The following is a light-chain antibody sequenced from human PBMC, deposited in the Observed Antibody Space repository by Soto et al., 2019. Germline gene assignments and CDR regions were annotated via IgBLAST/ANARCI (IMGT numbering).Light chain of an antibody. Sequence: QLVLTQSPAASASLGASVKLTCTLSSGHRSYAIAWHQQQPEKGPRYLMKLNSDGSHSKGDGIPDRSSGSSSGSERYLAISSLQSEDEADYCCQTWGTGIQVFGGGTKLTVL. V-gene: IGLV4-69*01. CDR3: QTWGTGIQV. CDR1: SGHRSYA. J-gene: IGLJ2*01. CDR2: LNSDGSH.